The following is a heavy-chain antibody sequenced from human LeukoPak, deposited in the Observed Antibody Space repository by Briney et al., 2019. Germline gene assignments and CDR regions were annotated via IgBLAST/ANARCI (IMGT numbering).Heavy chain of an antibody. V-gene: IGHV1-2*02. CDR2: INPNSGGT. CDR1: GYTFTGYY. CDR3: ARVISSGWYSDYMDV. J-gene: IGHJ6*03. Sequence: ASVKVSCKASGYTFTGYYMHWVRQAPGQGLEWMGWINPNSGGTNYAQKFQGRVTMTRDTSISTAYMELSRLRSDDTAVYYCARVISSGWYSDYMDVWGKGTTVTISS. D-gene: IGHD6-19*01.